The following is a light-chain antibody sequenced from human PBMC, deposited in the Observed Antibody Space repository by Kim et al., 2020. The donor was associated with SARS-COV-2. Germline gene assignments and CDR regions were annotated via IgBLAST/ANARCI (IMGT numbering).Light chain of an antibody. Sequence: DIRMTQSPSTLSASLGDRVTITCRASQSVSTWLAWYQQKPGKAPNLLIYDASTLESGVPSRFSGSGSGTEFTLTISSLQPDDFATYYCQQYNSFSPWTFGQGTKVDIK. V-gene: IGKV1-5*01. CDR2: DAS. J-gene: IGKJ1*01. CDR3: QQYNSFSPWT. CDR1: QSVSTW.